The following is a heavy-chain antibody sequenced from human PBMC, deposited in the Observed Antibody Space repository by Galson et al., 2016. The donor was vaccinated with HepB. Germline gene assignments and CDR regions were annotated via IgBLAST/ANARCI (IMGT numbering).Heavy chain of an antibody. CDR2: ISSSSNYI. CDR1: GFTFSSYS. CDR3: VRVHYSGRHFILDY. V-gene: IGHV3-21*01. Sequence: SLRLSCAASGFTFSSYSMNWVRQAPGKGLEWVSFISSSSNYIYYADSVKGRFTISRDNAKKSLYLQMNSLRAEDTAVYYCVRVHYSGRHFILDYWGQGTLVTVSS. J-gene: IGHJ4*02. D-gene: IGHD1-26*01.